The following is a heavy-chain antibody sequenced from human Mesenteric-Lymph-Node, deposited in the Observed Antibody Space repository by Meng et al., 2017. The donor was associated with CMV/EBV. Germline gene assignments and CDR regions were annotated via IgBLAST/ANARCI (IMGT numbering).Heavy chain of an antibody. V-gene: IGHV4-31*02. CDR2: IYDSGRT. J-gene: IGHJ5*02. Sequence: GSISSGGYFWSWIRQHPGKGLEYIGNIYDSGRTDYHPSLKSRVTISVDTSKNQFSLKLSSVTAADTAVYYCARKHAPSGYARNWFDPWGQGTLVTVSS. CDR1: GSISSGGYF. D-gene: IGHD5-12*01. CDR3: ARKHAPSGYARNWFDP.